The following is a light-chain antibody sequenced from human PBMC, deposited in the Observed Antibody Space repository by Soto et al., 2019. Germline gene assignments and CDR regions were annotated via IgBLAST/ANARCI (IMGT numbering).Light chain of an antibody. V-gene: IGLV2-8*01. CDR2: EVS. CDR3: SSYAGNNIYYV. J-gene: IGLJ1*01. CDR1: SNDVGGYSF. Sequence: QSALTQPPSASGSPGQSVTISCTGTSNDVGGYSFVSWYQQHPGKAPKLMIFEVSKRPSGVPDRFSGSKSGSTASLTVSGLQAEDEAAYYCSSYAGNNIYYVFGTGTKVTVL.